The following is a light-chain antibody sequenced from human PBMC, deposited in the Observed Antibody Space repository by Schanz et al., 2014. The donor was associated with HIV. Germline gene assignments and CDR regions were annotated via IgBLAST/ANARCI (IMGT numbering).Light chain of an antibody. J-gene: IGKJ1*01. Sequence: EIVLTQSPGTLSLPPGERATLSCRASQSVSSSYLAWYQEKPGQTPRLLIYGASNRATGIPDRFSGSGSGTDFTLTITGLEPEDFAVYYCQQYGSSPTFGQGTRVEIK. CDR2: GAS. CDR3: QQYGSSPT. CDR1: QSVSSSY. V-gene: IGKV3-20*01.